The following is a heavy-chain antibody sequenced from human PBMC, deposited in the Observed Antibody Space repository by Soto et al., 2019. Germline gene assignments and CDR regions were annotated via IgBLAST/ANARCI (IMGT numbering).Heavy chain of an antibody. V-gene: IGHV1-69*13. Sequence: SVKVSCKASGGTFSSYAISWVRQAPGQGLEWMGGIIPIFGTANYAQKFQGRVTITADESTSTAYMELSSLRSEDTAVYYCARAPLGYCSSTSCPRSGYYYYYGMDVWGQGTTVTVSS. D-gene: IGHD2-2*01. J-gene: IGHJ6*02. CDR1: GGTFSSYA. CDR2: IIPIFGTA. CDR3: ARAPLGYCSSTSCPRSGYYYYYGMDV.